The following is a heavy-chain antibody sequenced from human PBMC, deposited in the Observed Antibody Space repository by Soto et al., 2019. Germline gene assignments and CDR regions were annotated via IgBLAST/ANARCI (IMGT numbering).Heavy chain of an antibody. J-gene: IGHJ4*02. CDR1: GFTFSSYG. CDR3: AKGREGRELVRVPFDY. Sequence: PGGSLRLSCAASGFTFSSYGMHWVRQAPGKGLEWVAVISYDGSNKYYADSVKGRFTISRDNSKNTLYLQMNSLRAEDTAVYYCAKGREGRELVRVPFDYWVQGT. CDR2: ISYDGSNK. V-gene: IGHV3-30*18. D-gene: IGHD6-6*01.